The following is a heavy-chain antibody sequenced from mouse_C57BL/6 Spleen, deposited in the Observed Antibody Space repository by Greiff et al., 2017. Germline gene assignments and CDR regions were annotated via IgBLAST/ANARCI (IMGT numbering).Heavy chain of an antibody. Sequence: QVQLQQPGAELVKPGASVKLSCTASGYTFTSYWMHWVKQRPGQGLEWIGMINPNSGSTTYNEKFKSKATLTVDKSSSTAYKQLSSLTSEDSAGYYCARWLLPDYYAMDYWGQGTSVTVSS. V-gene: IGHV1-64*01. CDR1: GYTFTSYW. CDR3: ARWLLPDYYAMDY. J-gene: IGHJ4*01. D-gene: IGHD2-3*01. CDR2: INPNSGST.